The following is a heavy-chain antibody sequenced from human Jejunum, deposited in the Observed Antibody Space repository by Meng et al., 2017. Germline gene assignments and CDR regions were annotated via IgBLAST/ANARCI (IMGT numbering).Heavy chain of an antibody. D-gene: IGHD6-6*01. CDR1: GGSVSSAAYY. CDR2: IYYSGGT. Sequence: QGQGQASGPGLVRPSETLSLTCTVSGGSVSSAAYYWNWIRQPPGKGLEWIGYIYYSGGTTYSPSLNSRVTISIDTAKNQVSLKVSSVTAADTAVYYCAHSSSSSSFGFDYWGQGTLVTVSS. CDR3: AHSSSSSSFGFDY. J-gene: IGHJ4*02. V-gene: IGHV4-61*08.